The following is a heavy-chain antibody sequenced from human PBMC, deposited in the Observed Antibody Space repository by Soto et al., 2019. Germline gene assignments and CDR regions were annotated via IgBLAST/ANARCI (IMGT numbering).Heavy chain of an antibody. V-gene: IGHV3-23*01. D-gene: IGHD6-13*01. CDR2: ISGIGGST. Sequence: EVQLLESGGGLVQPGGSLRFSCAASGFTFTDYALSWVRQAPGKGLEWVATISGIGGSTYLADSVKGRLSISRDNSKNTVSLLMNSLRAEDTAVYFCARGSSGYISSWYYFDYWGRGTLVTVSS. CDR3: ARGSSGYISSWYYFDY. J-gene: IGHJ4*02. CDR1: GFTFTDYA.